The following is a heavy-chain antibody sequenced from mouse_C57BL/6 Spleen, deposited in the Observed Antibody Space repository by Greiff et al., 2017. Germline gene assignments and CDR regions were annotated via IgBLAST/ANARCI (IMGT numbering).Heavy chain of an antibody. J-gene: IGHJ4*01. Sequence: QVQLQQSGAELVRPGSSVKLSCKASGYTFTSYWMDWVKQRPGQGLEWIGNIYPSDSETHYNQKFKDKATLTVDKSSSTAYMQLSSLTSEDSAVYYCAKGWGYAMDYWGQGTSVTVSS. CDR2: IYPSDSET. V-gene: IGHV1-61*01. CDR1: GYTFTSYW. CDR3: AKGWGYAMDY. D-gene: IGHD3-3*01.